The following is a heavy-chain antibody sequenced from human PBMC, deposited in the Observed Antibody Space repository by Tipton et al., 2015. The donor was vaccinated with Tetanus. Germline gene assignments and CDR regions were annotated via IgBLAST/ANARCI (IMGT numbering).Heavy chain of an antibody. CDR2: ISTKSAGYAT. CDR3: NREAGSYNWLDP. V-gene: IGHV3-73*01. D-gene: IGHD3-10*01. CDR1: GFTFSDCA. Sequence: SLRLSCAVSGFTFSDCAIHWARQASGKGMEWIGRISTKSAGYATSYSESVRDRFTFSREDSTNTAFLEMKSLRNEDSAVYLCNREAGSYNWLDPWGQGTLVTVAS. J-gene: IGHJ5*02.